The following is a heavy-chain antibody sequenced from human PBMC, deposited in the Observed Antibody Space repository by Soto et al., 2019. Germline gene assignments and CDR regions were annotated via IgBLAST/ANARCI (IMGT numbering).Heavy chain of an antibody. CDR3: AREGVSSSWYYYYGMDV. V-gene: IGHV4-59*01. J-gene: IGHJ6*02. CDR2: IYYSGST. Sequence: QVQLQESGPGLVKPSETLSLTCTVSGGSISSYYWSWIRQPPGKGLECIGYIYYSGSTNYNPSLKSRVTISVDTSKNQFALKLSSVTAADTAVYYCAREGVSSSWYYYYGMDVWGQGTTVTVSS. CDR1: GGSISSYY. D-gene: IGHD6-13*01.